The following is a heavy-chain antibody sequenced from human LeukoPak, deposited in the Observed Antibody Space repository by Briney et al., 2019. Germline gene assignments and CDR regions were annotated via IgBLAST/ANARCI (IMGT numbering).Heavy chain of an antibody. CDR2: IYYSGST. CDR1: GGSISSSSYY. CDR3: ARSDSGGFDHYMDV. Sequence: SETLSLTCTVSGGSISSSSYYWGWIRQPPGKGLEWIGSIYYSGSTYYNSSLKSRVTISVDTSKNQFSLELSSVTAADTAVYYCARSDSGGFDHYMDVWGKGTTVTVSS. D-gene: IGHD3-10*01. V-gene: IGHV4-39*07. J-gene: IGHJ6*03.